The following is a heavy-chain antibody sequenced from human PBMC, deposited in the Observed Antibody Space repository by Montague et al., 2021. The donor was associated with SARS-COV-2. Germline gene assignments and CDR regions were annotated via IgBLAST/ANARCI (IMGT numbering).Heavy chain of an antibody. Sequence: SLRLSCAASGFTVTSNYMSWVRQAPGKGLEWVPVIYDGGSTYYADSVKGRFTISRDNSKNTLYLQMNSLRAEDTAVYYCARGGGLRNYGMDAWGQGTTVTVSS. CDR1: GFTVTSNY. V-gene: IGHV3-53*01. D-gene: IGHD5-12*01. CDR2: IYDGGST. J-gene: IGHJ6*02. CDR3: ARGGGLRNYGMDA.